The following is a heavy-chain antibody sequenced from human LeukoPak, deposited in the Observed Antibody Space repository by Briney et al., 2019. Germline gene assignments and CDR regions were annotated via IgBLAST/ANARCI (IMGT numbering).Heavy chain of an antibody. V-gene: IGHV1-24*01. CDR1: GYTLTELS. Sequence: GASVKVSCKVSGYTLTELSMHWVRQAPGKGLEWMGGFDPEDGGTIYAQKFQGRVTMTEDTSTDTAYMELSSLRSEDTAVYYCATIYCSSTSCYRYYYYGMDVWGQGTTVTVSS. CDR2: FDPEDGGT. D-gene: IGHD2-2*01. J-gene: IGHJ6*02. CDR3: ATIYCSSTSCYRYYYYGMDV.